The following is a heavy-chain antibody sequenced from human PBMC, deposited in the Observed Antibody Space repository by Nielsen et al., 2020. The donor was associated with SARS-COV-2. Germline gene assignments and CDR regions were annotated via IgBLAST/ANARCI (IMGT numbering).Heavy chain of an antibody. V-gene: IGHV3-33*01. D-gene: IGHD6-19*01. CDR3: ARDRRYSSGPLDY. Sequence: GESLKISCAASGSTFSSYGMHWVRQAPGKGLEWVAVIWYDGSNKYYADSVKGRFTISRDNSKNTLYLQMNSLRAEDTAVYYCARDRRYSSGPLDYWGQGTLGTVSS. CDR2: IWYDGSNK. CDR1: GSTFSSYG. J-gene: IGHJ4*02.